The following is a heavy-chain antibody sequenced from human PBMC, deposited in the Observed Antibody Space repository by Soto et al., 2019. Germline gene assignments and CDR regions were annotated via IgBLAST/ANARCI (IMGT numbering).Heavy chain of an antibody. Sequence: QVQLVESGGGVVQPGRSLRLSCAASGFTFSSYGMHWVRQAPGKGLEWVAVIWYDGSNKYYADSVKGRFTISRDNSKNTLYLQMNSLRAEDTAVYYCARDPHPKEYGDYGGKDYWGQGTLVTVSS. CDR2: IWYDGSNK. D-gene: IGHD4-17*01. V-gene: IGHV3-33*01. CDR3: ARDPHPKEYGDYGGKDY. CDR1: GFTFSSYG. J-gene: IGHJ4*02.